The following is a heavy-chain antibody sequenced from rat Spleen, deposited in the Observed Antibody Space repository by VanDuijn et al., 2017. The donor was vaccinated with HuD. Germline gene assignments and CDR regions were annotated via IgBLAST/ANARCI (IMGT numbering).Heavy chain of an antibody. CDR2: ISYDGSST. CDR1: GFTFSDYY. J-gene: IGHJ2*01. CDR3: ASAVPY. Sequence: EVQLVESGGGLVQPGRSLKLSCAASGFTFSDYYMAWVRQAPTKGLEWVATISYDGSSTYYRDSVKGRFTISRNDAKSTLYLQMNSRRSEDTATYYCASAVPYWGQGVMVTVSS. V-gene: IGHV5-7*01.